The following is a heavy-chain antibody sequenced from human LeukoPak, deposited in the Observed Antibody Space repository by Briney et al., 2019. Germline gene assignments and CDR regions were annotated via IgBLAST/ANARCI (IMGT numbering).Heavy chain of an antibody. CDR1: GGSISSSSYY. J-gene: IGHJ4*02. D-gene: IGHD3-22*01. Sequence: SETLSLTCTVSGGSISSSSYYWGWIRQPPGKGLEWIGSIYYSGSTYYNPSLKSRVTISVDTSKNQFSLKLSSVTAADTAVYYCARRSNDSIDYWGQGTLVTVSS. CDR2: IYYSGST. CDR3: ARRSNDSIDY. V-gene: IGHV4-39*01.